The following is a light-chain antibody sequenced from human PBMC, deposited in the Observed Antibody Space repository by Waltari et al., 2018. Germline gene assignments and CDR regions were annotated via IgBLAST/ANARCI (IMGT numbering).Light chain of an antibody. J-gene: IGKJ1*01. V-gene: IGKV3-20*01. CDR2: HTS. CDR3: QHYKSLPVS. CDR1: QSVSIY. Sequence: IVLTQSPGTLSLSPGERATISCRASQSVSIYLAWYQQKPGQAPRLLIYHTSTRATGIPDRVSGSGSGTDFSLTISGLEPEDFAVYYCQHYKSLPVSFGQGTRVEIK.